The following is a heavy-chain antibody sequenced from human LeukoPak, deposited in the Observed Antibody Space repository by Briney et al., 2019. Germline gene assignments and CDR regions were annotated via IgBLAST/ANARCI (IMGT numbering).Heavy chain of an antibody. CDR2: IFHTGST. CDR1: GDSIRSGAYS. CDR3: ARGGRYGDYVPVY. Sequence: SETLSLTCVVSGDSIRSGAYSWSWIRQPPGKGLEWIGYIFHTGSTFYNPSLKSRVTISVDTSKNQFSLTLSSVTAADTAVYYCARGGRYGDYVPVYWGQGTLVTVSS. J-gene: IGHJ4*02. D-gene: IGHD4-17*01. V-gene: IGHV4-30-2*01.